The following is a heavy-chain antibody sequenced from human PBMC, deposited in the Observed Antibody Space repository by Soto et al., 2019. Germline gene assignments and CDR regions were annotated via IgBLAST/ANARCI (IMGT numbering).Heavy chain of an antibody. J-gene: IGHJ6*02. V-gene: IGHV4-31*03. CDR2: IHYRGST. D-gene: IGHD2-15*01. Sequence: TLSLPCRLSGGSITGAYYWNWIRQHPGKGLEWTGSIHYRGSTYYNPSLKTRITISLDRSNNQFSLNLSSVTAADTAVYYCARVRDSFGLDVWGQGTTVTVSS. CDR3: ARVRDSFGLDV. CDR1: GGSITGAYY.